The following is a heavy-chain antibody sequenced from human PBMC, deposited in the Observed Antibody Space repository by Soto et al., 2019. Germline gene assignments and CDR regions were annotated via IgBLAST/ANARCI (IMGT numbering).Heavy chain of an antibody. CDR1: GFTLSSYH. CDR3: VRDRYCSGLTCYSFAR. V-gene: IGHV3-48*03. D-gene: IGHD2-15*01. J-gene: IGHJ5*02. Sequence: GGSLRLSCGTSGFTLSSYHMNWVRQAPGKGLEWVSYISSNGRNIYYADSVKGRFTISRDNAKNSFYLQMNSLRGDDTATYYCVRDRYCSGLTCYSFARWGQGTLVTV. CDR2: ISSNGRNI.